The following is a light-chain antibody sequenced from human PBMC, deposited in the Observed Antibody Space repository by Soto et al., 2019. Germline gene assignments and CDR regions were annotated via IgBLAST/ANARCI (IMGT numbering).Light chain of an antibody. CDR2: DAS. CDR3: QQRRDWPLT. V-gene: IGKV3-11*01. Sequence: EIVLTQSPATLSLSPGERATLSCRASQRISSYLAWYQQKPGQAPRLLIYDASNRATGIPARFSGSGSGTDFTLTITSLAPEDFAVYYCQQRRDWPLTFGQGTRLEIK. CDR1: QRISSY. J-gene: IGKJ5*01.